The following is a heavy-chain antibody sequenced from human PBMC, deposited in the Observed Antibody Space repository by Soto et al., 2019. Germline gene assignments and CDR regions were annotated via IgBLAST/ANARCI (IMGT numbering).Heavy chain of an antibody. V-gene: IGHV4-34*01. Sequence: SETLSLTCAVYGASLSDNYCNWLRQPPGKGLEWIGEINHSGNTNYNPSLRSRVTISIDTSKNQLSLNLRSVSAADPHVSYCARCRVDFDAWGQGTPVTVSS. CDR2: INHSGNT. CDR1: GASLSDNY. J-gene: IGHJ5*02. CDR3: ARCRVDFDA. D-gene: IGHD3-9*01.